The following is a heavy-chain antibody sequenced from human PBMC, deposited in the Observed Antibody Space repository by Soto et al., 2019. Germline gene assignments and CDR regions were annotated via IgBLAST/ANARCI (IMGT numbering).Heavy chain of an antibody. CDR2: IRSKADSYAT. J-gene: IGHJ3*02. Sequence: GGSLRLSCAASGFTFSGSVMYWVRQTSGKGLEWVGRIRSKADSYATAYAASVKGRFTISRDDSKNTVYLQMNSLKTEDTAVYYCSRYIDYGFENWGQGTMVTV. CDR1: GFTFSGSV. V-gene: IGHV3-73*01. D-gene: IGHD3-9*01. CDR3: SRYIDYGFEN.